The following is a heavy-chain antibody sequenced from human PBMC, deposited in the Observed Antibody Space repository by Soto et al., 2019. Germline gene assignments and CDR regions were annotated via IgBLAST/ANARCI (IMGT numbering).Heavy chain of an antibody. Sequence: QVQLQQWGAGLLKASETLSLTCAVYGGSFSGHYWSWIRQPPGKGLEWIGEVNHSGTTNYSPSLKSRVTISLDTSNNHFSLKLSSVTAADTAVYYCARVAYGSGTYYHGNWFDPWGQGTLVTVSS. V-gene: IGHV4-34*01. CDR1: GGSFSGHY. CDR2: VNHSGTT. CDR3: ARVAYGSGTYYHGNWFDP. J-gene: IGHJ5*02. D-gene: IGHD3-10*01.